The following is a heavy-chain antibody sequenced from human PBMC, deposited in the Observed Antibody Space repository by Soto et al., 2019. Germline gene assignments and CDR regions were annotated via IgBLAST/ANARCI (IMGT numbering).Heavy chain of an antibody. V-gene: IGHV3-7*01. CDR3: ARGPAFGAFDI. D-gene: IGHD3-16*01. CDR1: RFTFSSSW. Sequence: GGSLRLSCAASRFTFSSSWMTWVRQAPGKGLEWVASINQDGSQDYYVDSVKGRFTISRDNARNSLYLQMDSLRAEDTAVFYCARGPAFGAFDIWGQGTMVTVSS. J-gene: IGHJ3*02. CDR2: INQDGSQD.